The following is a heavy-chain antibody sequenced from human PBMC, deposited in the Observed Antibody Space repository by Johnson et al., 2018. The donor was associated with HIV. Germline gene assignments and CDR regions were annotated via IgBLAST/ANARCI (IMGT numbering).Heavy chain of an antibody. CDR2: ISYDGSNK. V-gene: IGHV3-30*04. CDR3: ARDPDDYGGRDAFDI. Sequence: QVQLVESGGGVVQPGRSLRLSCAASGFTFSSYAMHWVRQAPGKGLEWVAVISYDGSNKYYADSVKGRFTISRYNSKNTLYLQMNSLRAEDTAVYYCARDPDDYGGRDAFDIWGQGTMVTVSS. CDR1: GFTFSSYA. J-gene: IGHJ3*02. D-gene: IGHD4-23*01.